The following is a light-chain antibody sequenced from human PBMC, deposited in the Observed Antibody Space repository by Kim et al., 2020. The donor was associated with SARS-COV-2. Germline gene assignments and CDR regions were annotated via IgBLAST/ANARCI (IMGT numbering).Light chain of an antibody. J-gene: IGLJ3*02. V-gene: IGLV1-40*01. CDR1: SSHIGAGYD. CDR3: QSYDSSLSGWV. Sequence: RVTSSCTGGSSHIGAGYDVHWYQQLPGTAPKLVIYGNRIRPSGVPDRFSGSKSGTSASLAITGLQAEDEAVYYCQSYDSSLSGWVFGGGSKLTVL. CDR2: GNR.